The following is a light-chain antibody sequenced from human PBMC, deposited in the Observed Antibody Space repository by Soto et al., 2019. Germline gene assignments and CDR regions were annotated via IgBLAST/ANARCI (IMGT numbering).Light chain of an antibody. J-gene: IGKJ4*01. V-gene: IGKV3D-15*01. CDR1: QSVSSN. CDR3: QQYNDWPPLT. Sequence: EIVITQSPGTLSVSPGEGATLSCRASQSVSSNLAWYQQKPGQAPRLLIYGASTRATGIPARFSGSGSGTEFTLTISSLQSEDFAVYYCQQYNDWPPLTFGGGTNVEIK. CDR2: GAS.